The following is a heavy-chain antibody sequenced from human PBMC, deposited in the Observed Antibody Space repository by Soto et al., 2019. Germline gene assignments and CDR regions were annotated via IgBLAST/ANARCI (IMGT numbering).Heavy chain of an antibody. J-gene: IGHJ6*02. CDR1: GGSIRSSSYY. CDR3: ARDQVRFGEFNYYYGMDV. D-gene: IGHD3-10*01. V-gene: IGHV4-39*07. CDR2: IYYSGST. Sequence: SETLSLTCTVSGGSIRSSSYYWGWIRQPPGKGLEWIGSIYYSGSTYYNPSLKSRVTISVDTSKNQFSLKLSSVTAADTAVYYCARDQVRFGEFNYYYGMDVWGQGTTVPVSS.